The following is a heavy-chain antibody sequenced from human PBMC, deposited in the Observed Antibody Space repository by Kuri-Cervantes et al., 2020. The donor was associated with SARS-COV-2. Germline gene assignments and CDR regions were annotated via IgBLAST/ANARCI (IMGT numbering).Heavy chain of an antibody. D-gene: IGHD2-15*01. CDR1: GFTFSSYG. V-gene: IGHV3-33*01. J-gene: IGHJ6*03. CDR2: IWYDGSNK. Sequence: GGSLRLSCAASGFTFSSYGMHWVRQAPGKGLEWVAVIWYDGSNKYYADSVKGRFTISRDNSKNTLYLQMNSLRAEDTAVYYCARDRIAPTGWDYYMDVRGKGTTVTVSS. CDR3: ARDRIAPTGWDYYMDV.